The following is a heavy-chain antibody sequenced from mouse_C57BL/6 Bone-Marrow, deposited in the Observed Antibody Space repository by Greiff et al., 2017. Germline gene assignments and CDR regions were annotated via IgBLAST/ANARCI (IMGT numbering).Heavy chain of an antibody. Sequence: QVQLQQPGAELVRPGSSVKLSCKASGYTFTSYWMDWVKQRPGQGLEWIGNIYPSDSETHYNQKFKDKATLTVDKSSSTAYMQLSSLTSEDSAVYYCARERDHFLDVWGTGTTVTVSS. CDR1: GYTFTSYW. J-gene: IGHJ1*03. CDR2: IYPSDSET. D-gene: IGHD3-3*01. CDR3: ARERDHFLDV. V-gene: IGHV1-61*01.